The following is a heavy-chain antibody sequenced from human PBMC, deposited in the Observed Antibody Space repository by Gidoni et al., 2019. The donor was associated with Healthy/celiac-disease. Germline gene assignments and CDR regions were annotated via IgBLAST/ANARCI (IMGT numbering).Heavy chain of an antibody. Sequence: QVQLQESGPGLVKPSETLSLTCTVPGGSISSYYWSWIRQPPGKGLEWIGYIYYSGSTNYNPSLKSRVTISVDTSKNQFSLKLSSVTAADTAVYYCARGGVTLYGMDVWGKGTTVTVSS. CDR1: GGSISSYY. D-gene: IGHD3-16*01. J-gene: IGHJ6*04. CDR2: IYYSGST. CDR3: ARGGVTLYGMDV. V-gene: IGHV4-59*01.